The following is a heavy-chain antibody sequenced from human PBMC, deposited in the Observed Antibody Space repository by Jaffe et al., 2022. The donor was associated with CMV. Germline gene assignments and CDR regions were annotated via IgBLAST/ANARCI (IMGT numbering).Heavy chain of an antibody. CDR1: GFTFSSSA. D-gene: IGHD3-9*01. CDR2: ISSDGGST. J-gene: IGHJ5*02. CDR3: VKDYVGYDILTGFHWFDP. Sequence: EVQLVESGGGLVQPGGSLRLSCSASGFTFSSSAMHWVRQVPGKGLEYVSGISSDGGSTYHADSVKGRFTISRDNFKNMLYLQMSSLRAEDTAVYYCVKDYVGYDILTGFHWFDPWGQGTLVTASS. V-gene: IGHV3-64D*06.